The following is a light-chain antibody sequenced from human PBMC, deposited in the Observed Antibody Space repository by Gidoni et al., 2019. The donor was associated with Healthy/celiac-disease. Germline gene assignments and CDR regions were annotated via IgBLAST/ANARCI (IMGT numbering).Light chain of an antibody. V-gene: IGLV3-25*03. CDR3: QSADSSGISVV. CDR1: ALPKQY. CDR2: KDS. Sequence: SYELTQPPPVSVSSGQTARITCPGDALPKQYAYWYQQKPGQAPVLVIYKDSERPSGIPGRFSGSSSGTTVTLTISGVQAEDEADYYCQSADSSGISVVFGGGTKLTVL. J-gene: IGLJ2*01.